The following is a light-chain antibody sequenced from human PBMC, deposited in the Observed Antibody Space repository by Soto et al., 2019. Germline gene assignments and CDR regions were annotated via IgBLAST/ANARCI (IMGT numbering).Light chain of an antibody. J-gene: IGKJ1*01. CDR1: QSVNSH. Sequence: EIVFTQSPATLSLSPGERATLSCGASQSVNSHLAWYQQKPGQAPRLLIYDASNRATGIPARFSGSGSGTDFTLTISTLEPEDFAVYYCQQRSNWPLTFGQGTKGDI. CDR2: DAS. V-gene: IGKV3-11*01. CDR3: QQRSNWPLT.